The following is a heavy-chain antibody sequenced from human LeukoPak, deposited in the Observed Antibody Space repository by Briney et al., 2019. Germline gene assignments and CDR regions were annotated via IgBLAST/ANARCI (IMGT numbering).Heavy chain of an antibody. J-gene: IGHJ4*02. CDR1: GYTFAGYY. Sequence: GASVKVSCKASGYTFAGYYLHGVRQAPGQGLEWMGRINPNSGGTNYAPKFQDRVAMTRDTSNSTAYMELSRLRSDDTAVYYCARHSDSAGFARWGQGSLVIVSS. V-gene: IGHV1-2*06. D-gene: IGHD4-11*01. CDR3: ARHSDSAGFAR. CDR2: INPNSGGT.